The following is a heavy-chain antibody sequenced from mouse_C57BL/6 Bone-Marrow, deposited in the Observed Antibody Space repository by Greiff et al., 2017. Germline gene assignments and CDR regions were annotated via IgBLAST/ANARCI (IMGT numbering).Heavy chain of an antibody. CDR3: ARHGYGSRGVAY. D-gene: IGHD1-1*01. CDR1: GFTFSSYT. V-gene: IGHV5-9*01. Sequence: EVQGVESGGGLVKPGGSLKLSCAASGFTFSSYTMSWVRQTPEKRLEWVATISGGGGNTYYPDSVKGRFTISRDNAKNTLYLQMSSLRSEDTALYYCARHGYGSRGVAYWGQGTLVTVSA. CDR2: ISGGGGNT. J-gene: IGHJ3*01.